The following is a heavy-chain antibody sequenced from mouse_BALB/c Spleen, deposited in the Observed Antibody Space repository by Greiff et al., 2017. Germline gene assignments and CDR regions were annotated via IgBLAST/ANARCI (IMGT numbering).Heavy chain of an antibody. J-gene: IGHJ2*01. Sequence: VKLVESGPGLVAPSQSLSITCTVSGFSLTSYGVHWVRQPPGKGLEWLGVIWAGGSTNYNSALMSRLSISKDNSKSQVFLKMNSLQTDDTAMYYCAREAARATYFDYWGQGTTLTVSS. CDR3: AREAARATYFDY. V-gene: IGHV2-9*02. D-gene: IGHD3-1*01. CDR2: IWAGGST. CDR1: GFSLTSYG.